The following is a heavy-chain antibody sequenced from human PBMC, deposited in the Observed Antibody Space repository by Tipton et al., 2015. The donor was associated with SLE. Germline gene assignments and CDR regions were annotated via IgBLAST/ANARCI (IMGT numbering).Heavy chain of an antibody. CDR3: ATTSCSGDSCLVDH. J-gene: IGHJ4*02. V-gene: IGHV4-38-2*01. Sequence: TLSLTCAVSGYSISSGYYWVWIRQPPGKGLEWIGSMYHSGSTYYNPSLKSRVTVSLDTSKNQFSLNLSSVTAADTAVYYCATTSCSGDSCLVDHWGQGTLVTVSS. D-gene: IGHD2-21*01. CDR2: MYHSGST. CDR1: GYSISSGYY.